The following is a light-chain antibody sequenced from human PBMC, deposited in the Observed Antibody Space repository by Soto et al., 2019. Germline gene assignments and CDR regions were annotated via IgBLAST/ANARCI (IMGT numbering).Light chain of an antibody. J-gene: IGKJ4*01. V-gene: IGKV1-39*01. CDR3: QQSYSFFLT. Sequence: DIQMTQSPSSLSASVGDRITITCRASQSISSYLNWYQQKPGNAPKLLIYTTSNLQSGVPSRFSGSGSGTEFTLTISNLQPEDFATYYCQQSYSFFLTFGGGTKVEI. CDR2: TTS. CDR1: QSISSY.